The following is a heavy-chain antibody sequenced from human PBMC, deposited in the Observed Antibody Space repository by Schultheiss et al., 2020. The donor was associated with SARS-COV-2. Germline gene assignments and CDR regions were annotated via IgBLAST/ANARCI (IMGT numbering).Heavy chain of an antibody. D-gene: IGHD2-15*01. Sequence: SETLSLTCAVYGGSFSGYYWSWIRQPPGKGLEWIGEINHSGSTNHNPSLKSRVTISVDTSKNQFSLKLSSVTAADTAVYYCARGRCSGGSCYTRDYYYYGMDVWGQGTTVTVSS. CDR2: INHSGST. CDR1: GGSFSGYY. J-gene: IGHJ6*02. V-gene: IGHV4-34*01. CDR3: ARGRCSGGSCYTRDYYYYGMDV.